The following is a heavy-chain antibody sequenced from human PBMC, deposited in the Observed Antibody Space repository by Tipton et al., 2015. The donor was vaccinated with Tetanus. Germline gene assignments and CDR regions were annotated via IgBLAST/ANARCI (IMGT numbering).Heavy chain of an antibody. D-gene: IGHD3-10*01. CDR3: ARSTGSGNYFDN. V-gene: IGHV4-59*01. Sequence: LRLSCSVSGGSIDSYYWSWIRQPPGKGLEWIGYISYSGSSEYNPSLKSRVTVSEDTSKSQFSLKLSSVTAADTAVYYCARSTGSGNYFDNWGQGILVAVSS. J-gene: IGHJ4*02. CDR2: ISYSGSS. CDR1: GGSIDSYY.